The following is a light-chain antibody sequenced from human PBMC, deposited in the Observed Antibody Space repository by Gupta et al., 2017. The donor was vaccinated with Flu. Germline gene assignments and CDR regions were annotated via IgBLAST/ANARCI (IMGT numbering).Light chain of an antibody. J-gene: IGKJ2*01. Sequence: ALLSVSPGEGATTFCRAGKSVSTNLAWYQEKPGQAPRLLIYAPSARATGIPARFSGSGCGTEFTLTISSLQSEYFAVYYCQQYNKWSPYTFGQGTKLEIK. V-gene: IGKV3-15*01. CDR2: APS. CDR3: QQYNKWSPYT. CDR1: KSVSTN.